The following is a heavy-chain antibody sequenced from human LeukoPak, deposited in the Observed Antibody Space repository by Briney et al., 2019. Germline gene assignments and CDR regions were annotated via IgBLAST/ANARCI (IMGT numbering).Heavy chain of an antibody. V-gene: IGHV4-39*01. CDR2: MYYSGAA. D-gene: IGHD1-26*01. CDR1: GGSISSSSYY. CDR3: ARYIGGSGTYYFDH. Sequence: SETLSLTCTVSGGSISSSSYYWGWIRQPPGKGLEWIGSMYYSGAAYFNPSLKSRVTISVDTSKNQFSLKLISVTAADTAVNYCARYIGGSGTYYFDHWGQGTLVTVSS. J-gene: IGHJ4*02.